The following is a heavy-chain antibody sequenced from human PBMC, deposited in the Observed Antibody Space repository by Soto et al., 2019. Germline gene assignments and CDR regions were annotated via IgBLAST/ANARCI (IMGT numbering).Heavy chain of an antibody. J-gene: IGHJ5*02. CDR3: ARGVGSGSYYNQYNWFDP. CDR1: GYTFTSNY. Sequence: ASVKVSCKASGYTFTSNYMHWVRQAPGQGLEWMGIINPTGGSTRYAQKFQGRVTMTRDTSTSTVYMEVRSLRSEDTAVYYCARGVGSGSYYNQYNWFDPWGQGTLVTVSS. CDR2: INPTGGST. D-gene: IGHD3-10*01. V-gene: IGHV1-46*01.